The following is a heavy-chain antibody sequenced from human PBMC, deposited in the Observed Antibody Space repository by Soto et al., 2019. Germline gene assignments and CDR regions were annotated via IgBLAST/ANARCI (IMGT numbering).Heavy chain of an antibody. CDR2: ILPVFHTP. D-gene: IGHD3-16*01. V-gene: IGHV1-69*01. CDR1: GGTFNTFY. CDR3: ARALGGTYRSVFDH. Sequence: QVQLEQSGAEVKKPGSSVRVSCKSSGGTFNTFYVTWVRQAPGQGLEWMGGILPVFHTPNYAEKFKDRVTIIADESTTTVYLELNSLTSEDTAVYFCARALGGTYRSVFDHWGQGTLVTVSS. J-gene: IGHJ4*02.